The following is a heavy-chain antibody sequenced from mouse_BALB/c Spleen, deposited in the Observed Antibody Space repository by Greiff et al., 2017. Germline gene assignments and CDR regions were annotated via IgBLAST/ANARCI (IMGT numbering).Heavy chain of an antibody. CDR2: INPYNDGT. J-gene: IGHJ4*01. V-gene: IGHV1-14*01. Sequence: VQLQQSGPELVNPGASVKMSCKASGYTFTSYVMHWVKQKPGQGLEWIGYINPYNDGTKYNEKFKGKATLTSDKSSSTAYMELSSLTSEDSAVYYCAGDLYGNYGSYYAMDYWGQGTSVTVSS. D-gene: IGHD2-1*01. CDR1: GYTFTSYV. CDR3: AGDLYGNYGSYYAMDY.